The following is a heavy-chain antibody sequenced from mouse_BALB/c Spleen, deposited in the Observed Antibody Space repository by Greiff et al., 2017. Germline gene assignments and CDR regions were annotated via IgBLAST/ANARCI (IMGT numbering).Heavy chain of an antibody. CDR3: ARYGIYAMDY. J-gene: IGHJ4*01. CDR2: ISSGSSTI. CDR1: GFTFSSFG. D-gene: IGHD1-1*02. V-gene: IGHV5-17*02. Sequence: EVKVEESGGGLVQPGGSRKLSCAASGFTFSSFGMHWVRQAPEKGLEWVAYISSGSSTIYYADTVKGRFTISRDNPKNTLFLQMTSLRSEDTAMYYCARYGIYAMDYWGQGTSVTVSS.